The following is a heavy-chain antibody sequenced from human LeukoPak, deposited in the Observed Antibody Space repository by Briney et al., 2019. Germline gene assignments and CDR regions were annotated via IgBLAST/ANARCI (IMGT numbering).Heavy chain of an antibody. J-gene: IGHJ4*02. Sequence: SETLSLTCTVSGGSISGFYWSWIRQPPGKGLEWIGYIYYSGSTNYNPSLKSRVTISLDTSKNQFSLKMSSVTAADTAVYYCARHSSGTDYWGQGTLVTVSS. CDR2: IYYSGST. V-gene: IGHV4-59*08. CDR1: GGSISGFY. D-gene: IGHD3-10*01. CDR3: ARHSSGTDY.